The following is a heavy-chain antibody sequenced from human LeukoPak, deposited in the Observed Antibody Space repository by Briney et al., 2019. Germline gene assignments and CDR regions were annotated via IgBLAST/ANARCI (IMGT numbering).Heavy chain of an antibody. Sequence: ASVKVSCKASGYTFTSYYMHWVRQAPGQGLEWMGIINPSGGSTSYAQKFQGRVTMTRGTSTSTVYMELSSLRPEDTAVYYCARGDYGDLGTNAFDIWGQGTMVTVSS. CDR1: GYTFTSYY. V-gene: IGHV1-46*01. CDR2: INPSGGST. CDR3: ARGDYGDLGTNAFDI. D-gene: IGHD4-17*01. J-gene: IGHJ3*02.